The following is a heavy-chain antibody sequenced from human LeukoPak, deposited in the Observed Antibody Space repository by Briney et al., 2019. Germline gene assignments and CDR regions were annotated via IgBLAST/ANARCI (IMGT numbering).Heavy chain of an antibody. D-gene: IGHD3-16*02. CDR2: IRSKAYGVTT. Sequence: QPGRSLVLSCTASGFTFGDYAMSWFRQAPGKGLEWVGFIRSKAYGVTTEYAACVKGRFTISREDSKSIAYLQMNSLKTEDTAVYYCTRSGGSYRHRTDYWGQGTLVTLYS. V-gene: IGHV3-49*03. CDR3: TRSGGSYRHRTDY. J-gene: IGHJ4*02. CDR1: GFTFGDYA.